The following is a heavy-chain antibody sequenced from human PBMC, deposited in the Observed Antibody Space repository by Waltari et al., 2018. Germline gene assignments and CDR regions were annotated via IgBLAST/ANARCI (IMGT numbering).Heavy chain of an antibody. Sequence: QVQLQESGPGLVKPSETLSLTCAVSGYSISSGYYWGWIRQPPGKGLEWIGSIYHSGSNYYNPSLKSRVTISVDTSKNQFSLKLSSVTAADTAVYYCARGGRYFDWLLGLDRGGFDPWGQGTLVTVSS. CDR1: GYSISSGYY. CDR3: ARGGRYFDWLLGLDRGGFDP. CDR2: IYHSGSN. V-gene: IGHV4-38-2*01. J-gene: IGHJ5*02. D-gene: IGHD3-9*01.